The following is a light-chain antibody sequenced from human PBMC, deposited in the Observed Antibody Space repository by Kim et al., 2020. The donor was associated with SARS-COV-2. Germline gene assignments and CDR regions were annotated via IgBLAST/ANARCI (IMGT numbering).Light chain of an antibody. V-gene: IGLV3-19*01. Sequence: ALGQTVRITCQGDSLRGYYASWYQQKPGQAPVLVIYDKNNRPSGIPDRFSGSSSGNTASLTITGAQAEDEADYYCNSRDSSGNHYVFGTGTKVTVL. CDR3: NSRDSSGNHYV. J-gene: IGLJ1*01. CDR2: DKN. CDR1: SLRGYY.